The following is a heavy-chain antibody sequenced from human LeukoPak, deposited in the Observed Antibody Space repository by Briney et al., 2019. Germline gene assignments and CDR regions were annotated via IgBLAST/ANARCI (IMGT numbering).Heavy chain of an antibody. V-gene: IGHV3-53*01. CDR1: GFTVSSNY. Sequence: QSGGSLRLSCAASGFTVSSNYMSWVRQAPGKGLEWVSVIYSGGSTYYADSVKGRFTISRDNSKNTLYLQMNSLRAEDTAVYYCAKHRLRAAAATVLDVWGQGTTVTVSS. CDR2: IYSGGST. CDR3: AKHRLRAAAATVLDV. D-gene: IGHD6-13*01. J-gene: IGHJ6*02.